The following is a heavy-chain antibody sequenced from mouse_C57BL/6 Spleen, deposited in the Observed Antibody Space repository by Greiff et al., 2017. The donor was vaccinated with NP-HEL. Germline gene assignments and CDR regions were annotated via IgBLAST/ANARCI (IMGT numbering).Heavy chain of an antibody. V-gene: IGHV1-81*01. J-gene: IGHJ3*01. CDR1: GYTFTSYG. D-gene: IGHD4-1*01. CDR3: ARPLGLGAY. CDR2: IYPRSGNT. Sequence: QVQLQQSGAELARPGASVKLSCKASGYTFTSYGISWVKQRTGQGLEWIGEIYPRSGNTYYNEKFKGKATLTADKSSSTAYMELRSLTSEDSAVYFCARPLGLGAYWGQGTLVTVSA.